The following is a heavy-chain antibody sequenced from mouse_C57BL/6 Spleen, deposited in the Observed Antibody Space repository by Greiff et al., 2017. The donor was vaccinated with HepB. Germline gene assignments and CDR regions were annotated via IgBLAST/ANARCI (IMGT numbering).Heavy chain of an antibody. D-gene: IGHD2-3*01. CDR1: GYSITSGYY. Sequence: DVKLQESGPGLVKPSQSLSLTCSVTGYSITSGYYWNWIRQFPGNKLEWMGYISYDGSNNYNPSLKNRISITRDPSKNQFFLKLNSVTTEDTATYYCARGEYDGSHFDYWGQGTTLTVSS. V-gene: IGHV3-6*01. CDR3: ARGEYDGSHFDY. CDR2: ISYDGSN. J-gene: IGHJ2*01.